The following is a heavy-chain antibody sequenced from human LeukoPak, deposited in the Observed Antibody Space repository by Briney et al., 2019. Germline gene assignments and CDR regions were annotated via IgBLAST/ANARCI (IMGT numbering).Heavy chain of an antibody. CDR2: ISSSSSYI. CDR1: GFTFSSYS. CDR3: ASEGAARRSWFDP. Sequence: GGSLRLSCAASGFTFSSYSMNWVRQAPGKGLEWVSSISSSSSYIYYADSVKGRFTISRDNAKNSLYLQMNSLRAEDTAVYYCASEGAARRSWFDPWGQGTLVTVSS. J-gene: IGHJ5*02. D-gene: IGHD6-6*01. V-gene: IGHV3-21*01.